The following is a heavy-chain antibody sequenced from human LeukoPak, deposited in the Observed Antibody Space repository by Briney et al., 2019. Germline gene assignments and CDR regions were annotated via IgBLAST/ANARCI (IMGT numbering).Heavy chain of an antibody. CDR3: AKVYSGYDFDY. Sequence: GGSLRLSCAASGFTFSSYGMHWVRQAPGKGLEWVAVISYDGSNKYYADSVEGRFTISRDNSKNTLYLQMNSLRAEDTAVYYCAKVYSGYDFDYWGQGTLVTVSS. J-gene: IGHJ4*02. D-gene: IGHD5-12*01. CDR1: GFTFSSYG. V-gene: IGHV3-30*18. CDR2: ISYDGSNK.